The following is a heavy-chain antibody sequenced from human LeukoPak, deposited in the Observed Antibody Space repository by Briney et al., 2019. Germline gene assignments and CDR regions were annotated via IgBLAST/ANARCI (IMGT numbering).Heavy chain of an antibody. V-gene: IGHV4-39*01. J-gene: IGHJ3*02. CDR2: IYYSGST. CDR3: ARHSRGEQFDI. CDR1: GGSISSSSYY. Sequence: SETLSLTCTVSGGSISSSSYYWGWIRQPPGKGLEWIGSIYYSGSTYYNPSLESRVTISVDTSKNQFSLKLSSVTAADTAVYYCARHSRGEQFDIWGQGTMVTVSS. D-gene: IGHD1/OR15-1a*01.